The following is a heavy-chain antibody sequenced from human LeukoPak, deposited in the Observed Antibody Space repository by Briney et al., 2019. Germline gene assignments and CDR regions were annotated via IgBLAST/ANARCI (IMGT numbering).Heavy chain of an antibody. V-gene: IGHV4-59*01. D-gene: IGHD6-13*01. CDR1: GGSISGYY. J-gene: IGHJ4*02. CDR3: ARDRGRGSSCYI. CDR2: IYSSGST. Sequence: PSETLSLTCTVSGGSISGYYWSWIRQPPGKALEWIGYIYSSGSTNYNPSLKSRVTISVDTSKNQFSLKLSSVTAADTAVYYCARDRGRGSSCYIWGQGTLVTVSS.